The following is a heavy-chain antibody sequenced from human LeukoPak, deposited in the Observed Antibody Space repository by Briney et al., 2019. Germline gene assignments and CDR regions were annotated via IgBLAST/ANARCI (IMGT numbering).Heavy chain of an antibody. J-gene: IGHJ4*02. CDR3: ARRVKYYDFWSDHPIGYFDY. CDR1: GSSITAFY. V-gene: IGHV4-59*12. Sequence: SETLSLTCNVSGSSITAFYWSWIRQSPGKGLEWIGSFQYGGNSKYNPSLKSRVAMSVDTSKNQFSLKLSSVTAADTAVYYCARRVKYYDFWSDHPIGYFDYWGQGTLVTVSS. CDR2: FQYGGNS. D-gene: IGHD3-3*01.